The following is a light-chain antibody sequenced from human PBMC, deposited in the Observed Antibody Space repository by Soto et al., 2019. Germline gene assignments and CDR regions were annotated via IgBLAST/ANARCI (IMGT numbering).Light chain of an antibody. CDR3: QQSYSNAIS. Sequence: IQVSQSTSSLSASVGDRVTITCLASQSISSYLNWYQQKPGKAPKLLIYAASSLQSGVPSRFSGSGSGTDFTITISSLQPEDFATYYCQQSYSNAISFGPGTRLEIK. J-gene: IGKJ5*01. CDR1: QSISSY. V-gene: IGKV1-39*01. CDR2: AAS.